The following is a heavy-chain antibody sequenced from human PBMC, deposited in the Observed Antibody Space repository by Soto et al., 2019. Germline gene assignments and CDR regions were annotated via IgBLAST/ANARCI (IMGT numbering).Heavy chain of an antibody. CDR1: GFTFSNYG. D-gene: IGHD4-17*01. J-gene: IGHJ4*02. CDR2: IQHDGTYQ. Sequence: QVQLVESGGGVVQPGRSLRLSCAASGFTFSNYGMHWVRQAPGKGLEWVAVIQHDGTYQDYVDSVKGRFTISRDTSKDTLYLQMNSLRAEGTAVYYCVRDDDYPANGFDYWGQGILVTVSS. CDR3: VRDDDYPANGFDY. V-gene: IGHV3-33*01.